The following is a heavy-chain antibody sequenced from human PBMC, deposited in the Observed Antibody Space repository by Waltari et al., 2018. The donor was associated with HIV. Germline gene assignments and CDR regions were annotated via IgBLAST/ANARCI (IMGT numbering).Heavy chain of an antibody. CDR2: ISNDGGRT. CDR3: ARDWRQPRGVYYGMDV. V-gene: IGHV3-74*01. D-gene: IGHD3-3*01. J-gene: IGHJ6*02. Sequence: EVQVQESGGGLVQPGGSLRLYCAASGFLFSAYWMHWVRQAPGQGLVWVSHISNDGGRTSYADSVKGRFTISRDNAENTLYLQMNSLRGEDTAVYYCARDWRQPRGVYYGMDVWGQGTTVIVSS. CDR1: GFLFSAYW.